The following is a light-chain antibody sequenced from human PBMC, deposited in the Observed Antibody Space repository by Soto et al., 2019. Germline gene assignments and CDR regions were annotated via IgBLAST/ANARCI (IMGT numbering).Light chain of an antibody. CDR3: SSYTSSSTL. J-gene: IGLJ1*01. CDR2: EVV. V-gene: IGLV2-8*01. CDR1: KSDIGVYDF. Sequence: QSALTQPPSASGSPGQSVTISCTGTKSDIGVYDFVSWYQQHPGKAPRLIIYEVVQRPSGVPDRFSGFKSGNTASLTVSGLQAADEADYYCSSYTSSSTLFGTGTKVTVL.